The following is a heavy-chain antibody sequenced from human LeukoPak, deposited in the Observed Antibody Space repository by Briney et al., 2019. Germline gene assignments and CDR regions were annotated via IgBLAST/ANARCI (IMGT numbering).Heavy chain of an antibody. D-gene: IGHD4/OR15-4a*01. V-gene: IGHV3-53*01. Sequence: GGSLRLSCTVSGFTVSSNSMSWVRQAPGKGLEWVSFVYSDNTHYSDSVKGRFTISRDNSKNTLYLQMNSLRAEDTAVYYCARRAGAYSHPYDYWGQGTLVTVSS. J-gene: IGHJ4*02. CDR1: GFTVSSNS. CDR3: ARRAGAYSHPYDY. CDR2: VYSDNT.